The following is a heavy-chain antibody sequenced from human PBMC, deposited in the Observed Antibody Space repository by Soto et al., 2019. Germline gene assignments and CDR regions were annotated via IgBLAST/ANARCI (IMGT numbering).Heavy chain of an antibody. Sequence: GGSLRLSCAASGFTFTTYAMSWVRQAPGKGLEWVSDISGSGGVTYYADSVKGRFTVSRDNFKNTLYLQMNSLRAGDTAVYYCAKGHLAAAGKSFPDYWGQGTLVTVSS. J-gene: IGHJ4*02. CDR1: GFTFTTYA. CDR2: ISGSGGVT. D-gene: IGHD6-13*01. V-gene: IGHV3-23*01. CDR3: AKGHLAAAGKSFPDY.